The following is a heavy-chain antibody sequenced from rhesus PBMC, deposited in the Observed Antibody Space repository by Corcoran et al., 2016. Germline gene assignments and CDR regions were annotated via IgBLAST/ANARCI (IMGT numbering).Heavy chain of an antibody. Sequence: QVQLQESGPGVVKPSETLSLTCAVSGGSISGGYDWSWIRQPPGKGLAWIGYIYGSSGSTNYNPSLKNRVTISKDASKNEFSLTLSSVTAAGPAVYYCASAPPFNFWTGFPDYWGQGVLVTVSS. CDR1: GGSISGGYD. J-gene: IGHJ4*01. CDR3: ASAPPFNFWTGFPDY. CDR2: IYGSSGST. D-gene: IGHD3-3*01. V-gene: IGHV4-76*01.